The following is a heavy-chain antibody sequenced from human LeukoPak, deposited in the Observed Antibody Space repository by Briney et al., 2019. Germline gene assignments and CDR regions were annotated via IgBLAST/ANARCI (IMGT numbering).Heavy chain of an antibody. CDR3: VRDGLVGATRGYYFDY. CDR2: IKQDGSER. J-gene: IGHJ4*02. V-gene: IGHV3-7*01. Sequence: GGSLRLSCAASGFTFSSYAMSWVRQAPGKGLEWVANIKQDGSERYDVDSVKGRFTISRDNAKNSLYLQMNSLRAEDTAVYYCVRDGLVGATRGYYFDYWGQGTLVTVSS. D-gene: IGHD1-26*01. CDR1: GFTFSSYA.